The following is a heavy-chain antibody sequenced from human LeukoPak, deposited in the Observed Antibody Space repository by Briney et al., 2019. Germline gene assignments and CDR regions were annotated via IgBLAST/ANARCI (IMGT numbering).Heavy chain of an antibody. J-gene: IGHJ5*02. V-gene: IGHV1-69*13. Sequence: GASVKVSCKASGGTFSSYAISWARQAPGQGLEWMGGIIPIFGTANYAQKFQGRVTITADESTSTAYMELSSPRSEDTAVYYCARGLMFGTPSEFDPWGQGTLVTVSS. D-gene: IGHD3-10*02. CDR1: GGTFSSYA. CDR3: ARGLMFGTPSEFDP. CDR2: IIPIFGTA.